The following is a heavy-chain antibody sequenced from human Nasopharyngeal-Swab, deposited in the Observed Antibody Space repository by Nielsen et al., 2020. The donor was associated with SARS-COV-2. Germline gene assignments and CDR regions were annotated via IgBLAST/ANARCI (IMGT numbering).Heavy chain of an antibody. D-gene: IGHD4-17*01. J-gene: IGHJ6*02. CDR2: IYPGDSDT. CDR3: AVTTNANYYYYYGMDV. V-gene: IGHV5-51*01. Sequence: KVSCKGSGYSFTSYWIGWVRQMPGKGLEWMGIIYPGDSDTRYSPPFQGQVTISADKSISTAYLQWSSLKASDTAMYYCAVTTNANYYYYYGMDVWGQGTTVTVSS. CDR1: GYSFTSYW.